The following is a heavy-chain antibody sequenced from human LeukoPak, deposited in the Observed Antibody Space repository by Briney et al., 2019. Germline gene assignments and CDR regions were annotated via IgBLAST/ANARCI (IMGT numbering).Heavy chain of an antibody. D-gene: IGHD3-22*01. Sequence: GGSLRLSCTVSGFTLDDYAMGWVRQAPGKGLEWVGFIRSKANGGTTEYAASVKGRFTISRDDSKSIAYLQMNSLKTEDTAVYYCARARYYYDSSGYYHGWFDPWGQGTLVTVSS. V-gene: IGHV3-49*04. CDR2: IRSKANGGTT. CDR1: GFTLDDYA. J-gene: IGHJ5*02. CDR3: ARARYYYDSSGYYHGWFDP.